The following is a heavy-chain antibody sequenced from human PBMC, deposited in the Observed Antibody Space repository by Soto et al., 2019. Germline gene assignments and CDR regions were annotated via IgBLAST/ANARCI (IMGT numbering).Heavy chain of an antibody. CDR2: IIPILGIA. J-gene: IGHJ3*02. CDR3: ARGACSGGSCYSGSAFDI. Sequence: QVQLVQAGAEVKKPGSSVKVSCKAAGGTFSSYTISWVRQAPGQGLEWMGRIIPILGIANYAQKFQGRVTITADNSTSTAYMELSSLRSEDTAVYYCARGACSGGSCYSGSAFDIWGQGTMVTVSS. D-gene: IGHD2-15*01. CDR1: GGTFSSYT. V-gene: IGHV1-69*02.